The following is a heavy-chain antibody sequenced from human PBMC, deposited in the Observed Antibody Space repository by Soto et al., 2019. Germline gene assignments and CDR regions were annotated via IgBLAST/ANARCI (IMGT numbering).Heavy chain of an antibody. CDR1: GGSISGYY. V-gene: IGHV4-59*01. J-gene: IGHJ6*02. D-gene: IGHD2-21*02. CDR3: ARDLWGYCGTDCYPLDV. Sequence: PPETLSLTCTVSGGSISGYYWSWIRQPPGKGLEWIGYMYKTGSTVYNPSFKSRVTISVDTSKNQFSLKLNSVTAADTAVYYCARDLWGYCGTDCYPLDVWGQGTTVTVSS. CDR2: MYKTGST.